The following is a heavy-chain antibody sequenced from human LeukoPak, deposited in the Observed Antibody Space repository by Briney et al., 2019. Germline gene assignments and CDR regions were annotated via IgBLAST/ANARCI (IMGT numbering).Heavy chain of an antibody. CDR2: ISYDGSNK. CDR1: GFTFSSYG. D-gene: IGHD3-22*01. Sequence: GRSLRLSCADPGFTFSSYGMHWVRQAPGKGLEWVAVISYDGSNKYYADSVKGRFTISRDNSKNTLYLQMNSLRAEDTAVYYCAKDYSSGYYYFEMDYWGQGTLVTVSS. J-gene: IGHJ4*02. V-gene: IGHV3-30*18. CDR3: AKDYSSGYYYFEMDY.